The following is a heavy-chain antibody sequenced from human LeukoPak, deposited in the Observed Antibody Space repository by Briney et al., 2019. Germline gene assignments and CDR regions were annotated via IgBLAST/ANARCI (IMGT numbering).Heavy chain of an antibody. CDR3: ARGSMVRGVIRYYYYYGMDV. J-gene: IGHJ6*02. D-gene: IGHD3-10*01. CDR2: ISSGSSTI. Sequence: GGSLRPSCVASGFTFSSYSMNWVRQAPGKGLEWVSYISSGSSTIYYADSVKGRFTISRDNAKNSLYLQMNSLRAEDTAVYYCARGSMVRGVIRYYYYYGMDVWGQGTTVTVSS. CDR1: GFTFSSYS. V-gene: IGHV3-48*01.